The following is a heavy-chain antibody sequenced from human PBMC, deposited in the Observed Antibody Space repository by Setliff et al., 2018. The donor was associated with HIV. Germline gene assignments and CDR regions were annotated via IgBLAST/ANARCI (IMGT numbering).Heavy chain of an antibody. J-gene: IGHJ5*02. V-gene: IGHV4-38-2*02. D-gene: IGHD3-10*01. CDR3: AREYSGSGINFNPLT. CDR1: GFSISSGYY. Sequence: SETLSLTCAVSGFSISSGYYWGWIRQPPGKGLEWIGSIYHSGNTNYNPSLKTRVTISVDKSKNQFFLNLKSVTAADTAVYFCAREYSGSGINFNPLTWGQGTLVTVSS. CDR2: IYHSGNT.